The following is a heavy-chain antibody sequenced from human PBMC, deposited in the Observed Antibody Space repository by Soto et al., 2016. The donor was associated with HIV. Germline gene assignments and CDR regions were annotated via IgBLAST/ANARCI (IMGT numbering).Heavy chain of an antibody. V-gene: IGHV4-34*01. CDR2: INDNGRT. J-gene: IGHJ6*03. CDR1: DGSLSGHS. D-gene: IGHD1-26*01. CDR3: ARHAARISXWAFPRPGCPRYYMDV. Sequence: QVQLQQWGAGLLKPSETLSLTCAVFDGSLSGHSWSWIRQPPGKGLEWIGEINDNGRTDYSPSLKSRATILLDTSKNQLSLEVRSVTAADAAVYYCARHAARISXWAFPRPGCPRYYMDVWGEGTTVAVSS.